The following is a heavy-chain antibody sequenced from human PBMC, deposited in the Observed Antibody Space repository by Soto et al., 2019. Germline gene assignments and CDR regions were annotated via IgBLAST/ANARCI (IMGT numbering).Heavy chain of an antibody. D-gene: IGHD3-10*01. J-gene: IGHJ5*02. Sequence: ASVNVSCKASGYTFTSYGISWVRQAPGQGLEWMGWISAYNGNTNYAQKLQGRVTMTTDTSTSTAYMELRSLRSDDTAVYYCARVNYGSGRDGWFDPWGQGTLVTVSS. CDR2: ISAYNGNT. V-gene: IGHV1-18*01. CDR1: GYTFTSYG. CDR3: ARVNYGSGRDGWFDP.